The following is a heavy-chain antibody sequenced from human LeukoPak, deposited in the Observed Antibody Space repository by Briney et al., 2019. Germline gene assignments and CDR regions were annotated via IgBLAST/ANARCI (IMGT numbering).Heavy chain of an antibody. D-gene: IGHD6-13*01. CDR1: GLTFSNYA. V-gene: IGHV3-23*01. CDR3: ASRSSIVAATVLFDY. CDR2: ITGGGTRA. Sequence: PGGSLRLSCAPSGLTFSNYAMSWVRHAPGKGLEWVSSITGGGTRAYYADSVKGRFTISRDNSGYTLHLQMNSLRAEDTAVYYCASRSSIVAATVLFDYWGQGTLVTVSS. J-gene: IGHJ4*02.